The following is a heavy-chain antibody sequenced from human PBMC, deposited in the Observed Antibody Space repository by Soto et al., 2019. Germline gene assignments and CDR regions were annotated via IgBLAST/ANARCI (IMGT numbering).Heavy chain of an antibody. CDR1: GGSISSGNNY. J-gene: IGHJ5*02. Sequence: PSETLSLTCTVSGGSISSGNNYWSWIRQHPEKGLEWIGYIYYSGSTYYNPSLKSRVTISVDTSKNQFSLKLSSVTAADTAVYYCARTSYDSSGTAADPWGQGTLVTVSS. CDR2: IYYSGST. D-gene: IGHD3-22*01. V-gene: IGHV4-31*03. CDR3: ARTSYDSSGTAADP.